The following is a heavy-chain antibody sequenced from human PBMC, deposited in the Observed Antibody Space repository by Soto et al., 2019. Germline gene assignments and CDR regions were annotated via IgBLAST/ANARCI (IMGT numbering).Heavy chain of an antibody. J-gene: IGHJ4*02. CDR2: TYYRSNWFN. CDR3: ARDQGAMNI. V-gene: IGHV6-1*01. Sequence: SQTLSLTCAISGDSVSSNSAAWNWIRQSPSRGLEWLGRTYYRSNWFNDYAVSVKSRMSLNPDTSKDQFSLQPNSVTPEDTAVYYCARDQGAMNIWSQGTLVTVSS. D-gene: IGHD2-2*01. CDR1: GDSVSSNSAA.